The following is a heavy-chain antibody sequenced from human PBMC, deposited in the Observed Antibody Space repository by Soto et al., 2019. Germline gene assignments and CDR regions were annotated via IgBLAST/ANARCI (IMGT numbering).Heavy chain of an antibody. CDR2: IYYSGST. Sequence: ASETLSLTCTVSGGSISSYYWSWIRQPPGKGLEWIGYIYYSGSTNYNPSLKSRVTISVDTSKNQFSLKLSSVTAADTAVYYCARLQSLDSGWAEFDYWGQGTLVTVSS. CDR3: ARLQSLDSGWAEFDY. CDR1: GGSISSYY. D-gene: IGHD6-19*01. J-gene: IGHJ4*02. V-gene: IGHV4-59*08.